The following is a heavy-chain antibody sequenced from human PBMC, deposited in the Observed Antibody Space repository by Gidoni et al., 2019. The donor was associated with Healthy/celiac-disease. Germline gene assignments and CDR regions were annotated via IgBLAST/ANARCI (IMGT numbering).Heavy chain of an antibody. J-gene: IGHJ3*02. CDR3: AKDFRGGEAFDI. CDR1: GFPFSSYA. D-gene: IGHD3-10*01. Sequence: EVQLLESGGGLVQPGGSLRLSCAASGFPFSSYAMSWVRQAPGKGLEWVSASSGSGGSTYYAASVKGRFTISRDNSKNTLYLQMNSLRAEDTAVYYCAKDFRGGEAFDIWGQGTMVTVSS. CDR2: SSGSGGST. V-gene: IGHV3-23*01.